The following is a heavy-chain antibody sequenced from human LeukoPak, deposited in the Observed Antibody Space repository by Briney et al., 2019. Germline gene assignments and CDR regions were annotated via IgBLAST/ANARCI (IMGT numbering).Heavy chain of an antibody. Sequence: GGSLRLSCAASGFTFSSYAISWVRQAPGQGLEWMGGIIPIFGTANYAQKFQGRVTITADESTSTAYMELSSLRSEDTAVYYCAREEEYSSSYYYYGMDVWGQGTTVTVSS. D-gene: IGHD6-6*01. CDR3: AREEEYSSSYYYYGMDV. CDR1: GFTFSSYA. CDR2: IIPIFGTA. J-gene: IGHJ6*02. V-gene: IGHV1-69*01.